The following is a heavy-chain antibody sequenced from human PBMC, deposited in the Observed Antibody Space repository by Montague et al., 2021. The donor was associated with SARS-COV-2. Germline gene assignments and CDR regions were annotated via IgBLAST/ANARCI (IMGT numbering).Heavy chain of an antibody. Sequence: CAISGDSVSSNSATWNWIRQSPSRGLELLGRTYYRSMWKSDYARXVKSRIAINPDTSKNQFSLQLSSVTPEDMALYYCVRGIEAAGSYDYWGQGTLVTVSS. J-gene: IGHJ4*02. V-gene: IGHV6-1*01. CDR3: VRGIEAAGSYDY. CDR1: GDSVSSNSAT. CDR2: TYYRSMWKS. D-gene: IGHD6-13*01.